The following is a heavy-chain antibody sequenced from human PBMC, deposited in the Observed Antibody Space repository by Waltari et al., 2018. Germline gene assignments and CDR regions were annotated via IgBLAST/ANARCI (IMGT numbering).Heavy chain of an antibody. Sequence: EVQLVESGGGVVRPGGSLRLSCAASGFTFDDYGMSWVRQAPGKGLEWVSGINWNGGSTGYADSVKGRFTISKDTSKNQVVLTMTNMDPVDTATYYCARICCSGSYYDGFDYWGQGTLVTVSS. J-gene: IGHJ4*02. D-gene: IGHD1-26*01. CDR3: ARICCSGSYYDGFDY. V-gene: IGHV3-20*04. CDR1: GFTFDDYG. CDR2: INWNGGST.